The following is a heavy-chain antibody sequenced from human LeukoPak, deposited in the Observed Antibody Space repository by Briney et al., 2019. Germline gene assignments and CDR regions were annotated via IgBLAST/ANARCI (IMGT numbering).Heavy chain of an antibody. CDR1: GFXFGDYG. V-gene: IGHV3-20*04. J-gene: IGHJ4*02. CDR2: INWNGGST. D-gene: IGHD3-10*01. Sequence: GGSLRLSCAASGFXFGDYGISWVRQVPGKGLEWLSAINWNGGSTGYADSVKGRFTISRDNAKNSLYLQMNSLRVEDTALYYCARGGYGSGSPGYWGQGTLVTVSS. CDR3: ARGGYGSGSPGY.